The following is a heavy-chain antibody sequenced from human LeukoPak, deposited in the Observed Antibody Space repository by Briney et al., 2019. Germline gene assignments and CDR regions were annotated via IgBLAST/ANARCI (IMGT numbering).Heavy chain of an antibody. J-gene: IGHJ4*02. V-gene: IGHV4-59*01. D-gene: IGHD5-12*01. CDR1: GGSISSYY. CDR3: ARDRSGYGDY. Sequence: PSETLSLTCTVSGGSISSYYRSWIRQPPGKGLEWLGYIYDSGSTNYNPSLKSRVTISVDRSKNQFSLKLRSVTAADTAVYYCARDRSGYGDYWGQGTLVTVSS. CDR2: IYDSGST.